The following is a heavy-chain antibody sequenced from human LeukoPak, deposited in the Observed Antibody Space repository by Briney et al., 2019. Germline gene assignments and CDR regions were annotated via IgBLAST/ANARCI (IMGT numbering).Heavy chain of an antibody. CDR1: GFTVSSNY. J-gene: IGHJ4*02. CDR3: TRGSGWYPDY. V-gene: IGHV3-53*01. Sequence: GGSLRLSCAASGFTVSSNYMSWVRQAPGKGLEWVSITYSDVNTNYADSVKGRFTISRDNSKNTLSLQMNSLRVEDTAVFYCTRGSGWYPDYWGQGTLVTVSS. CDR2: TYSDVNT. D-gene: IGHD6-19*01.